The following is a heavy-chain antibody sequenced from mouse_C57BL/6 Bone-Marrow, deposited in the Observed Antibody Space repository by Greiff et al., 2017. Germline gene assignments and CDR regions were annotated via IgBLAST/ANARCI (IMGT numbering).Heavy chain of an antibody. CDR2: IDPSDSET. CDR1: GYTFTSYW. V-gene: IGHV1-52*01. J-gene: IGHJ3*01. CDR3: AREGDGYYAWFAY. Sequence: QVQLQQPGAELVRPGSSVKLSCKASGYTFTSYWMHWVKQRPIQGLEWIGNIDPSDSETHYNHQFKDKATLTVDKSSSTAYMQLSSLTSEDSAGYYCAREGDGYYAWFAYWGQGTLFTVSA. D-gene: IGHD2-3*01.